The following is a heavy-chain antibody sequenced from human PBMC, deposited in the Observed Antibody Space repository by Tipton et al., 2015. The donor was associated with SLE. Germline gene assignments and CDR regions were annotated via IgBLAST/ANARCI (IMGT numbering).Heavy chain of an antibody. J-gene: IGHJ6*03. CDR2: ITWNTGSI. V-gene: IGHV3-9*01. CDR1: GFTFDDYT. CDR3: AKALAGTIYYYYMDV. D-gene: IGHD6-19*01. Sequence: SLRLSCTASGFTFDDYTTHWVRQAPGKGLEWVSSITWNTGSINYADSLKGRFTISRDNAKNSLYLQMNSLRPEDTAVYYCAKALAGTIYYYYMDVWGKGTTVTVSS.